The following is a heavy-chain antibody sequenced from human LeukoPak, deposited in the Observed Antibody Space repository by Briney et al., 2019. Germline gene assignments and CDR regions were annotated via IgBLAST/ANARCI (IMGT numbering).Heavy chain of an antibody. CDR1: GFNFGAYA. Sequence: GGSLRLSCAASGFNFGAYAMSWVRQAPGKGLEWVSATGSTGGTTYYADSVKGRFTISRDNSRNILYLQMNSLRAEDTAVYYCGRGGYDMYDWGQGTTVSVSS. CDR2: TGSTGGTT. V-gene: IGHV3-23*01. CDR3: GRGGYDMYD. J-gene: IGHJ6*02. D-gene: IGHD2-2*01.